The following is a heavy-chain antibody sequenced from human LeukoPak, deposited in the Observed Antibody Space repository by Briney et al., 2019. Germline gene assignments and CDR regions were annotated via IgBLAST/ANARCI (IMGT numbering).Heavy chain of an antibody. CDR1: GGSISNSSYY. V-gene: IGHV4-39*01. J-gene: IGHJ4*02. D-gene: IGHD6-13*01. Sequence: SSETLSLTCTVSGGSISNSSYYWGWIRQPPVKGLEWIGSIYYSGSTYYNPSLKSRVTISVDTSKNQFSLKLSSVTAADTAVYYCARHSLAAAGPFFDYWGQGTLVTVSS. CDR3: ARHSLAAAGPFFDY. CDR2: IYYSGST.